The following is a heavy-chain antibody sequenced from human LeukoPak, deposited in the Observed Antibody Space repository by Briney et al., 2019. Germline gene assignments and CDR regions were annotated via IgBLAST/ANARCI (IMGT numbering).Heavy chain of an antibody. V-gene: IGHV1-3*01. J-gene: IGHJ5*02. CDR2: INAGNGNA. D-gene: IGHD6-13*01. CDR3: ARGKGMASARPTWFDP. Sequence: ASVKLSCKASGYTFTSYAMHWVRQAPGQRLEWMGWINAGNGNAKYSQKFQGRVTITRDTSPSTAYMELSSLRSEDTAVYYCARGKGMASARPTWFDPWAEGTLVSVSS. CDR1: GYTFTSYA.